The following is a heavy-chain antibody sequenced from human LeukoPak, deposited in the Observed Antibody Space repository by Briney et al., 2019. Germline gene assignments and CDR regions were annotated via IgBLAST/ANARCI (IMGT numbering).Heavy chain of an antibody. D-gene: IGHD6-13*01. CDR3: AREGTQQLVGSAFDI. J-gene: IGHJ3*02. CDR2: INPSGGST. V-gene: IGHV1-46*01. CDR1: GYTFTSYY. Sequence: ASVKVSCKASGYTFTSYYMHWVRQALGQGLEWMGIINPSGGSTSYAQKFQGRVTMTRDMSTSTVYMELSSLRSEDTAVYYCAREGTQQLVGSAFDIWGQGTMVTVSS.